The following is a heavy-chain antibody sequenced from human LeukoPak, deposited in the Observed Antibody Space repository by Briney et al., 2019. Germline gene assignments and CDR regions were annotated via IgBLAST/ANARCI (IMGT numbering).Heavy chain of an antibody. CDR3: ATSRVFDY. J-gene: IGHJ4*02. CDR2: INSAGNNI. V-gene: IGHV3-11*04. CDR1: GFTFSDYF. Sequence: GGSLRLSCVASGFTFSDYFMSWIRQAPGKGLEWLSSINSAGNNIYYADSVKGRFTISRDNSKETLYLEMNSLRVEDTAIYYCATSRVFDYWGQGTLVAVSS.